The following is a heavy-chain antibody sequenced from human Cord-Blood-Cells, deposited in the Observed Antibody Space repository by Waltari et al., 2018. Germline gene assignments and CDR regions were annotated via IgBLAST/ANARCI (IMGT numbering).Heavy chain of an antibody. CDR2: IYYSGRT. D-gene: IGHD2-15*01. CDR3: ARRGYCSGGSCYGLYYFDY. CDR1: GGSISSSSYY. Sequence: QLQLQESGPGLVKPSETLSLTCTVSGGSISSSSYYWGWIRQPPGKGLEWVGSIYYSGRTYYNPSIKSRVTISVDTSKNQFSLKLSSVTAADTAVYYCARRGYCSGGSCYGLYYFDYWGQGTLVTVSS. V-gene: IGHV4-39*01. J-gene: IGHJ4*02.